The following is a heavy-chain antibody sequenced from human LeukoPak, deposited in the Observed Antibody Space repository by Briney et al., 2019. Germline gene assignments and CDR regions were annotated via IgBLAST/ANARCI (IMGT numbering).Heavy chain of an antibody. CDR3: ARGRRWSVVAATRGYNWFDP. V-gene: IGHV4-39*07. CDR2: IYYSGST. J-gene: IGHJ5*02. D-gene: IGHD2-15*01. Sequence: SETLSLTCTVSGGSISSSSYYWGWIRQPPGKGLEWIGSIYYSGSTYYNPSLKSRVTISVDTSKNQFSLKLSSVTAADTAVYYCARGRRWSVVAATRGYNWFDPWGQGTLVTVSS. CDR1: GGSISSSSYY.